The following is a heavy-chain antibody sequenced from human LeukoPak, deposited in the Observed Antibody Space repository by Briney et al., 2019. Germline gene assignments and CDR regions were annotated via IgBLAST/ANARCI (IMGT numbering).Heavy chain of an antibody. D-gene: IGHD5-18*01. CDR3: ATCFDLRYSHGHTQHVNYYYYYYMDV. V-gene: IGHV1-69*06. Sequence: GASVKVSCKASGYTFTSYDINWVRQAPGQGLEWMGGIIPIFGTANYAQKFQGRVTITADKSTSTAYMELSSLRSEDTAVYYCATCFDLRYSHGHTQHVNYYYYYYMDVWGKGTTVTVSS. CDR2: IIPIFGTA. J-gene: IGHJ6*03. CDR1: GYTFTSYD.